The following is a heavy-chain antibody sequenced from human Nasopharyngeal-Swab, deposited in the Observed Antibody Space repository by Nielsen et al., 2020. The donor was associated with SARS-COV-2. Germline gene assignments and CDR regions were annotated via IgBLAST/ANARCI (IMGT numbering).Heavy chain of an antibody. CDR3: ARDGGRWLERYWFDP. J-gene: IGHJ5*02. V-gene: IGHV1-18*04. D-gene: IGHD1-1*01. CDR1: GFTFTNYG. CDR2: IRPYDAKT. Sequence: ASVKVSCKASGFTFTNYGITWVRQAPAQGLEWMGWIRPYDAKTNYAQKFQGRVTMTTSTTTAYMELRSLRSDDTAVYYCARDGGRWLERYWFDPWGQGTLVTVSS.